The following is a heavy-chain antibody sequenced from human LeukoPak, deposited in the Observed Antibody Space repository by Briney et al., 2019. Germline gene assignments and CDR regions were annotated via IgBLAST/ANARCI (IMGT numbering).Heavy chain of an antibody. CDR3: ARVENSSGSYWYFDL. D-gene: IGHD6-25*01. CDR2: IYYSGST. V-gene: IGHV4-59*01. CDR1: GGSISSYY. J-gene: IGHJ2*01. Sequence: KPSETLSLTCTVSGGSISSYYWSWIRQPPGKGLEWIGYIYYSGSTNYNPSLKSRVTISVDTSKNQFSLKLSSVTAADTAVYYCARVENSSGSYWYFDLWGRGTLVTVSS.